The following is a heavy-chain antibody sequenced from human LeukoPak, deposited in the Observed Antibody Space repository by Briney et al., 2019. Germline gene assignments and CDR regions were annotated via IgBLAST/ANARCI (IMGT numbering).Heavy chain of an antibody. CDR3: ARGGGISSYYYYMDV. CDR1: SVSFSGYY. J-gene: IGHJ6*03. Sequence: SETLSLTCAVYSVSFSGYYWSWIRQPPGKGLEWIGDINDSGSTNYNPSVKSRVTISVDTSKNQFSLKLSSVTAADTAVYYCARGGGISSYYYYMDVWGKGTTVTISS. D-gene: IGHD2-15*01. V-gene: IGHV4-34*01. CDR2: INDSGST.